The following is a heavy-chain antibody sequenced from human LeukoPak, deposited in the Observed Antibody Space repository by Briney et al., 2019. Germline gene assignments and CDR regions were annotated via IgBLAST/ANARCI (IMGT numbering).Heavy chain of an antibody. CDR2: IWYDGSNK. J-gene: IGHJ5*02. Sequence: GRSLRLSCAASGFTFSSYGVHWVRQAPGKGLEWVAVIWYDGSNKYYADSVKGRFTISRDNSKNTLYLQMNSLRAEDMAVYYCARGGFGELLSWFDPWGQGTLVTVSS. CDR1: GFTFSSYG. D-gene: IGHD3-10*01. CDR3: ARGGFGELLSWFDP. V-gene: IGHV3-33*01.